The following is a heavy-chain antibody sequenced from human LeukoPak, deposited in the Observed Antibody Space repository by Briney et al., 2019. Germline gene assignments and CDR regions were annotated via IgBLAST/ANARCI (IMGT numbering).Heavy chain of an antibody. Sequence: GGSLRLSCIGSEFTFNKYWMNWVRQAPGQGLEWVANINQDGSDKNYVDSVKGRFTISRDNAKSSFYLQMNSLRVEDSGVYYCARADLWLGEGAAHFDYWGQGTLVTVSS. CDR1: EFTFNKYW. CDR2: INQDGSDK. J-gene: IGHJ4*02. CDR3: ARADLWLGEGAAHFDY. V-gene: IGHV3-7*01. D-gene: IGHD1-26*01.